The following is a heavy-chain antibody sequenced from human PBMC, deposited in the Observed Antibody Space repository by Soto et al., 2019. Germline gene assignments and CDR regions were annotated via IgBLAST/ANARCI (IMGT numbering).Heavy chain of an antibody. CDR2: IGSNGIAT. J-gene: IGHJ4*02. V-gene: IGHV3-23*01. D-gene: IGHD2-2*01. CDR3: VRGALTSSFDY. Sequence: GGSLRLSCAASGFTFSSYAMSWVRQAPGKGLEWVSFIGSNGIATYYADSVKGRFTISRDSSRNTLSLQVNSLRAEDTAVYFCVRGALTSSFDYWGQGTLVTVSS. CDR1: GFTFSSYA.